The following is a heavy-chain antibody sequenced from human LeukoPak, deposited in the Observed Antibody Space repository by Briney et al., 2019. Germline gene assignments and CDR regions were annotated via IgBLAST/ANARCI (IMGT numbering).Heavy chain of an antibody. Sequence: GGSLRLSCAASEFAFSLYAMNWVRQAPGEGPEWVSSISGSGAEIRYADSAKGRFTISRDNSQNTLYLRMNSLRVEDTAIYYCSKDLTTRSIGYFDYWGQGTLVTVSS. J-gene: IGHJ4*02. CDR1: EFAFSLYA. V-gene: IGHV3-23*01. CDR2: ISGSGAEI. CDR3: SKDLTTRSIGYFDY. D-gene: IGHD1-1*01.